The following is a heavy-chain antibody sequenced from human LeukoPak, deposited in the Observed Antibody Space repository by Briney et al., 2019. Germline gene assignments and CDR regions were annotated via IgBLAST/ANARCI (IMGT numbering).Heavy chain of an antibody. J-gene: IGHJ4*02. Sequence: GASVKVSCKTSGYTFTSHYMHWVRQVRGQGLEWMGIINPSGGRTSYAQKFQGRVTMTRDTPTSTVYMELSSLRSEDTAVYYCARDEVAGVYYFDYWGQGTLVTVSS. CDR2: INPSGGRT. CDR3: ARDEVAGVYYFDY. CDR1: GYTFTSHY. D-gene: IGHD5-12*01. V-gene: IGHV1-46*01.